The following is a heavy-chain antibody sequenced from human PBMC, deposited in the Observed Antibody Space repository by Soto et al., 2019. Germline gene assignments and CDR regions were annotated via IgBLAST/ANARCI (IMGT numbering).Heavy chain of an antibody. J-gene: IGHJ5*02. CDR1: GYTFTSYA. CDR2: INAGNGNT. V-gene: IGHV1-3*01. CDR3: AGSRSDRRGHRFAP. D-gene: IGHD1-26*01. Sequence: ASEKVSCKASGYTFTSYAMHWVRQAPGQRLEWMGWINAGNGNTKYSQKFQGRVTITRDTSASTAYMELSSLRSEDTAVYYCAGSRSDRRGHRFAPWGQGTLVPGS.